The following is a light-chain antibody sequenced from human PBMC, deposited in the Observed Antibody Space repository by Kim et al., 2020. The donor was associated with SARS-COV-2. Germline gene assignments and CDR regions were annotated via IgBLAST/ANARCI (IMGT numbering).Light chain of an antibody. J-gene: IGKJ4*01. Sequence: LSPGEKTPLPCRASQSISYYYLAGYQQKPGQPPRLHIYGTSNRDTGIPDSFSGSGSGTDFTLTISRLEPEDFAVYYCQQYGGSLTFGGGTKVDIK. CDR2: GTS. V-gene: IGKV3-20*01. CDR3: QQYGGSLT. CDR1: QSISYYY.